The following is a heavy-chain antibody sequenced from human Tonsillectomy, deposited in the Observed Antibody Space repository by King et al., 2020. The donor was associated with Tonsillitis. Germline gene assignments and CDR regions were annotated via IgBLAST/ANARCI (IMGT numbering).Heavy chain of an antibody. V-gene: IGHV3-21*01. D-gene: IGHD6-13*01. CDR1: GFTFSNYS. J-gene: IGHJ6*03. Sequence: QLVESGGGLVKPGGSLRLSCAASGFTFSNYSMNWVRQAPGKGLEWVSSISRGSSYIYYADSLKGRFTISRDNAKNSLYLQMNSLRAEDTAVYYCARDGYSSSWFSGGYYYYYMDVWGKGTTVTVSS. CDR2: ISRGSSYI. CDR3: ARDGYSSSWFSGGYYYYYMDV.